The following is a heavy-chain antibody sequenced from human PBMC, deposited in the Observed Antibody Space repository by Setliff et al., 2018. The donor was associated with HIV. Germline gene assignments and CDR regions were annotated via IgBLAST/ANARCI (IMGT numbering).Heavy chain of an antibody. CDR1: GFSLRTSGMC. V-gene: IGHV2-70*17. D-gene: IGHD6-19*01. J-gene: IGHJ4*02. Sequence: SGPTLVNPPQTLTLTCTFSGFSLRTSGMCVSWIRQPPGKALEWLARIDWDDDKFYSTSLKTRLTISRDTSENQVVLTMTNMNPMDTATYYCARMRTDASGLFDYWGQGILVTVSS. CDR3: ARMRTDASGLFDY. CDR2: IDWDDDK.